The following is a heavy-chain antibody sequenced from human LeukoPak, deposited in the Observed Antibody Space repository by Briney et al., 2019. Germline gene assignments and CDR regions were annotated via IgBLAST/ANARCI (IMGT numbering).Heavy chain of an antibody. CDR1: GYTFTGYY. CDR3: ARDSYWYGGSYLLDY. D-gene: IGHD1-26*01. CDR2: INPNSGGT. V-gene: IGHV1-2*02. Sequence: ASVKVSCKASGYTFTGYYMHWVRQAPGQGLEWRGWINPNSGGTNYAQKFQGRVTMTRDTSISTAYMELSRLRSDDTAVYYCARDSYWYGGSYLLDYWGQGTLVTVSS. J-gene: IGHJ4*02.